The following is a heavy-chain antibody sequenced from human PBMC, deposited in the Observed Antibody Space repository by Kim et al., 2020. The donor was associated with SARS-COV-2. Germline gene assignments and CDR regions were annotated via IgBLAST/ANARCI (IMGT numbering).Heavy chain of an antibody. CDR3: SRVRAGSQFEY. V-gene: IGHV4-39*01. J-gene: IGHJ4*02. D-gene: IGHD6-19*01. CDR2: IHYSGST. CDR1: GGSISSSDHH. Sequence: SETLSLTCTVCGGSISSSDHHWAWIRQPPGKGLECIGSIHYSGSTVYNESLQSRVTISVDTSKNQFSLRLSSVTAADTAVYYCSRVRAGSQFEYWGQGTLVTVSS.